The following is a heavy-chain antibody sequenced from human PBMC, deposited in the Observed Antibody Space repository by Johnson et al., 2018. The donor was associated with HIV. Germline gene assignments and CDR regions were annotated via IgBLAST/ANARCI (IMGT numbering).Heavy chain of an antibody. CDR2: ISYDGSNK. CDR1: GFTFSSYG. J-gene: IGHJ3*01. V-gene: IGHV3-30*18. Sequence: QVQLVESGGGVVQPGRSLRLSCAASGFTFSSYGMHWVRQAPGKGLEWVAVISYDGSNKYYADSVKGRFTISRDNSKNTLYLQMNSLRAEDTAVYYCAKDLFTEREDDVFDFWGQGTMVTVSS. D-gene: IGHD1-26*01. CDR3: AKDLFTEREDDVFDF.